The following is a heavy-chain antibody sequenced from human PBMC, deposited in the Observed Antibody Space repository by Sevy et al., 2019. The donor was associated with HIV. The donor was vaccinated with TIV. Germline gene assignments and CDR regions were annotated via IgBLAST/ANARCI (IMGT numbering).Heavy chain of an antibody. CDR1: GFTFSSYG. CDR2: MSYDGSKK. J-gene: IGHJ4*02. V-gene: IGHV3-30*18. Sequence: GGSLRLSCAASGFTFSSYGMHWVRQAPGKGLEWVTVMSYDGSKKYYADSVKGRFTSSRDNSKNTIYLQMNSLRPEDTAVYYCAKDGRRGNLNPGLHWGQGTLVTVSS. CDR3: AKDGRRGNLNPGLH. D-gene: IGHD1-26*01.